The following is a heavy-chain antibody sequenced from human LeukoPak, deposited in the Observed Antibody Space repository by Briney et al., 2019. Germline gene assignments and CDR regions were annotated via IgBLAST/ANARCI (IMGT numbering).Heavy chain of an antibody. CDR1: GFTFDDYA. D-gene: IGHD1-14*01. Sequence: PGGSLRLSCAASGFTFDDYAMHWVRQAPGKGLEWVSGISWNSGSIGYADSVKGRFTISRDNAKNSLYLQMNSLRAEDTALYYCAKDITHAPYYFDYWGQGTLVTVSS. CDR2: ISWNSGSI. V-gene: IGHV3-9*01. J-gene: IGHJ4*02. CDR3: AKDITHAPYYFDY.